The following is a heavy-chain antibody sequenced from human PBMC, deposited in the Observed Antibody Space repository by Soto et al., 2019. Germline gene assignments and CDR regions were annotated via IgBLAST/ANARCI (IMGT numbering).Heavy chain of an antibody. J-gene: IGHJ4*02. CDR2: ISYDGSNK. Sequence: QVQLVESGGGVVQPGRSLRLSCAASGFTFSSYAMHWVRQAPGKGLEWVAVISYDGSNKYYEDSVKGRFTISRDNSKNTLYLQMNRLRAEDTAVYYCARGRAAIRGSDYWGQGTLVTVPS. CDR3: ARGRAAIRGSDY. CDR1: GFTFSSYA. V-gene: IGHV3-30-3*01. D-gene: IGHD2-2*02.